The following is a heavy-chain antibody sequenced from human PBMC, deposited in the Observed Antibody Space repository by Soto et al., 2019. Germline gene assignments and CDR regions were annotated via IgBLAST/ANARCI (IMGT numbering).Heavy chain of an antibody. CDR2: VSASGGGT. J-gene: IGHJ4*02. CDR3: AKVYCSSTTCYRKPWDC. CDR1: GFAFSSYA. Sequence: GGSLRLSCAASGFAFSSYAMTWVRQAPGKGLEWVSTVSASGGGTFYADSVKGRFTISRDNSKNTLYLQMNSLRAEDTAVYYCAKVYCSSTTCYRKPWDCWGQGTLVTVSS. V-gene: IGHV3-23*01. D-gene: IGHD2-2*01.